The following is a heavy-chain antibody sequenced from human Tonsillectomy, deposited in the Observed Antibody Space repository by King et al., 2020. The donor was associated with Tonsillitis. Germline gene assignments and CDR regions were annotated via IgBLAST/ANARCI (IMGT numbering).Heavy chain of an antibody. D-gene: IGHD3-10*01. CDR2: IYYSGST. CDR1: GGSISSGGYY. V-gene: IGHV4-31*03. J-gene: IGHJ4*02. CDR3: ARTHVRGVIPVYFDY. Sequence: VQLQESGPGLVKPSQTLSLTCTVSGGSISSGGYYWSWIRQHPGKGLEWMGYIYYSGSTYYNPSLKSRVTISVDTSKNQLPLKLSSVTAADTAVYYCARTHVRGVIPVYFDYWGQGTLVTISS.